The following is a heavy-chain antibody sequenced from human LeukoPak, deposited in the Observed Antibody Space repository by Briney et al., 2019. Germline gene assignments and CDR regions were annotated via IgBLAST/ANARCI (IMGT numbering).Heavy chain of an antibody. V-gene: IGHV3-7*01. D-gene: IGHD3-10*01. J-gene: IGHJ4*02. Sequence: GGPLRLSCAASGFTFTNYRMSWVRQAPGKGLEWVANIKEDGSEHYYVDSVKGRFTISRDNAKNSLYLQMNSLRAEDTAVYYCARARGWSPLDYWGQGNLVTVSS. CDR2: IKEDGSEH. CDR1: GFTFTNYR. CDR3: ARARGWSPLDY.